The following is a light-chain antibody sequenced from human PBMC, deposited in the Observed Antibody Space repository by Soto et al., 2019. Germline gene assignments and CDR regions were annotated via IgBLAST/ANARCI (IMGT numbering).Light chain of an antibody. CDR2: GAS. J-gene: IGKJ1*01. V-gene: IGKV3-15*01. CDR1: QSVSSN. Sequence: EIVMTQSPATLSVSPGERATLSCRASQSVSSNLAWYQQKPGQAPRLLIYGASTRATGIPARFSGSGSGTECTLTISSLQSEDLAVYYCQQYNNWPPWTFGQGTKVEIK. CDR3: QQYNNWPPWT.